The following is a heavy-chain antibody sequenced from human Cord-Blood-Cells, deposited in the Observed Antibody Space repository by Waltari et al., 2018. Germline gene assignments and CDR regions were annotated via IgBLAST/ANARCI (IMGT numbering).Heavy chain of an antibody. Sequence: QVQLVQSGAEVKKPGASVKVSCKASGYTFTGYYMHWVRQAPGQGLEWMGWINPNSGGTNYAQKLQGWVTRTRDTSISTAYMELSRLRSDDTAVYYCARGNGLYSSSFDYWGQGTLVTVSS. CDR3: ARGNGLYSSSFDY. J-gene: IGHJ4*02. V-gene: IGHV1-2*04. D-gene: IGHD6-6*01. CDR1: GYTFTGYY. CDR2: INPNSGGT.